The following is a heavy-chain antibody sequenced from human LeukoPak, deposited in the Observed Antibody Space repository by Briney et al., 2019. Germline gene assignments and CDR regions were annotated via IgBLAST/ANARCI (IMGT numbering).Heavy chain of an antibody. D-gene: IGHD3-10*01. Sequence: PGGSLRLSCAASGFSLSDCYMSWVRQAPGKGLEWVSYISSSSSYTINADSVKGRFTVFRDNAKNLVFLQMNRLRVEDTAVYYCARDRGDSGSSDYWGQGTLVAVSS. CDR3: ARDRGDSGSSDY. J-gene: IGHJ4*02. V-gene: IGHV3-11*06. CDR1: GFSLSDCY. CDR2: ISSSSSYT.